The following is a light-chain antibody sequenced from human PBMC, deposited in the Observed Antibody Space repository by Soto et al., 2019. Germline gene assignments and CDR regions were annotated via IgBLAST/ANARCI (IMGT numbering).Light chain of an antibody. CDR3: SSFTSSDTQV. CDR2: EVS. CDR1: SSDVGGYNY. J-gene: IGLJ1*01. Sequence: QSALTQPASVSGSPGQSITISCTGTSSDVGGYNYVSWYQQHPGKAPKLMIYEVSKRPSGVSDRFSGSRSGNTASLTISGLQTEYEADYYCSSFTSSDTQVFGTGTKVTVL. V-gene: IGLV2-14*01.